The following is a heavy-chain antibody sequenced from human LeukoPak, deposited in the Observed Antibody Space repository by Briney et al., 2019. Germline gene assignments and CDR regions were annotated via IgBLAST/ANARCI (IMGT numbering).Heavy chain of an antibody. CDR1: GGSISSGDYY. Sequence: PSETLSLTCTVSGGSISSGDYYWGWIRQPPGKGLEWIGYIYYSGSTYYNPSLKSRVTISVDTSKNQFSLKLSSVTAADTAVYYCARANTRSGSISDYWGQGTLVTVSS. CDR2: IYYSGST. CDR3: ARANTRSGSISDY. D-gene: IGHD1-26*01. J-gene: IGHJ4*02. V-gene: IGHV4-30-4*01.